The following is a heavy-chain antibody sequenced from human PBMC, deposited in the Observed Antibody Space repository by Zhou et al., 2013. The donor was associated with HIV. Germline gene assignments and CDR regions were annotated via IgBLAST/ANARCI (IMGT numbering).Heavy chain of an antibody. CDR1: GGTFSSYA. CDR3: ASNLGGNYDSSGSPHYYYYYYMDV. J-gene: IGHJ6*03. D-gene: IGHD3-22*01. V-gene: IGHV1-69*05. Sequence: QVQLVQSGAEVKKPGSSVKVSCKASGGTFSSYAISWVRQAPGQGLEWMGGIIPIFGTANYAQKFQGRVTITTDESTSTAYMELSSLRSEDTAVYYCASNLGGNYDSSGSPHYYYYYYMDVWGKGTTVTVSS. CDR2: IIPIFGTA.